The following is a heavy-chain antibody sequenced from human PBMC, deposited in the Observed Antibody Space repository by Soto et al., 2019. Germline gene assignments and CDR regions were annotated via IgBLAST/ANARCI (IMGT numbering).Heavy chain of an antibody. CDR2: ISGSGGGT. CDR1: GFTFSSYA. Sequence: EVQLLDSGGGLVQPGGSLRLSCAASGFTFSSYAMSWVRQAPGKGLEWVSGISGSGGGTYYADSVKGRLTISRDNSKKTLYLQMNSLRAEDTAVYYCGKDGYSYRYPSYFDYWGQGTLVTVSS. CDR3: GKDGYSYRYPSYFDY. V-gene: IGHV3-23*01. J-gene: IGHJ4*02. D-gene: IGHD5-18*01.